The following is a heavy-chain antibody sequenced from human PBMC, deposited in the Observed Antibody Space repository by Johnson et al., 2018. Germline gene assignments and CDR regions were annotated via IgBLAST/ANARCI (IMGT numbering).Heavy chain of an antibody. CDR3: ARDPASGLTRGDSRGAFDI. D-gene: IGHD5-18*01. V-gene: IGHV3-30*03. Sequence: VQLVESGGGVVQPGRSLRLSCAASGFTFSSYGMHWVRQAPGKGLEWVAVISYDGSNKYYADSVKGRFTISRDNSTDTLYLQMNSLRAEDTAVDYCARDPASGLTRGDSRGAFDIWGQGTMVTVSS. J-gene: IGHJ3*02. CDR1: GFTFSSYG. CDR2: ISYDGSNK.